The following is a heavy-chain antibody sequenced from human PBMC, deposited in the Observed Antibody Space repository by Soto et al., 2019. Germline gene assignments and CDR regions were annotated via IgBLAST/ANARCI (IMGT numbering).Heavy chain of an antibody. J-gene: IGHJ3*02. D-gene: IGHD5-18*01. V-gene: IGHV1-18*01. CDR1: GYTFTSYG. CDR2: ISAYDGNT. CDR3: ARDSVAMATGAFDI. Sequence: GASVKVSCKASGYTFTSYGISWVRQAPGQGLEWMGWISAYDGNTNYAQKLQGRVTMTTDTSTSTAYMELRSLRSDDTAVYYCARDSVAMATGAFDIWGQGTVVTVSS.